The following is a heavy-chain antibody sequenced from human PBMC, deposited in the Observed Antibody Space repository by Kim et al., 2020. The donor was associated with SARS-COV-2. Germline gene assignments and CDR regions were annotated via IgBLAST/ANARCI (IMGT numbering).Heavy chain of an antibody. Sequence: SQTLSLTCAISGDSVSSNSAAWNWIRQSPSRGLEWLGRTYYRSKWYNDYAVSVKSRITINPDTSKNQFSLQLTSVTPEDTAVYYCARDRVRGTTIFGTELPTNYGVDVWGQGTTVTVSS. V-gene: IGHV6-1*01. CDR2: TYYRSKWYN. D-gene: IGHD3-3*01. J-gene: IGHJ6*02. CDR1: GDSVSSNSAA. CDR3: ARDRVRGTTIFGTELPTNYGVDV.